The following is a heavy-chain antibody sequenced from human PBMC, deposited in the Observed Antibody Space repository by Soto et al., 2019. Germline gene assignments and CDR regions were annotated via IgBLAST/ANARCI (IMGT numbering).Heavy chain of an antibody. Sequence: SGPTLVNPTQTLTLTCTFSGFSLSTSGMCVSWIRQPPGKALEWLARIDWDDDKYYSTSLKTRLTISKDTSKNQVVLTMTNMEPVDTATYYCARINLVAPPRGLDYWGQGTLVTVSS. CDR2: IDWDDDK. D-gene: IGHD2-15*01. J-gene: IGHJ4*02. V-gene: IGHV2-70*11. CDR3: ARINLVAPPRGLDY. CDR1: GFSLSTSGMC.